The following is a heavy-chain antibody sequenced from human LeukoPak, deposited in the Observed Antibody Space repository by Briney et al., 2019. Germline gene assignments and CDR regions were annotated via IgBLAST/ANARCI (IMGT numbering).Heavy chain of an antibody. J-gene: IGHJ4*02. Sequence: SVKVSCKASGGAFSSYAISWVRQAPGQGLEWMGRIIPIFGTANYAQKFQGRVTITTDESTSTAYMELSGLRSEDTAVYYCARGILTGYYDDYWGQGTLVTVSS. CDR1: GGAFSSYA. D-gene: IGHD3-9*01. V-gene: IGHV1-69*05. CDR3: ARGILTGYYDDY. CDR2: IIPIFGTA.